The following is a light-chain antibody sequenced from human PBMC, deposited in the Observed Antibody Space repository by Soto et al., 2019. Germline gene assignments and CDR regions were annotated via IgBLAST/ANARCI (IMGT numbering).Light chain of an antibody. V-gene: IGKV3-20*01. J-gene: IGKJ1*01. Sequence: IVLTQSPGTLSLSPGEGATLSCRASQSVSSSYLAWYQQKPGQAPRLLIYGTSSRATGIPDRFSGSGSGTDFTLTISRLEPEDFAVYYCQQYGSSPTWTFGQGTKVEI. CDR1: QSVSSSY. CDR2: GTS. CDR3: QQYGSSPTWT.